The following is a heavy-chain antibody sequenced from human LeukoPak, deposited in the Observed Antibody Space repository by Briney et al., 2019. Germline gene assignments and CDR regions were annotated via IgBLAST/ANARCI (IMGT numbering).Heavy chain of an antibody. J-gene: IGHJ4*02. CDR3: ARGAGYCTSSSCHLWSDY. D-gene: IGHD2-2*01. CDR2: ISSSSNI. V-gene: IGHV3-21*01. CDR1: EFTFSSYS. Sequence: GGSLRLSCAASEFTFSSYSMNWVRQAPGKGLEWVSSISSSSNIYYADSVKGRFAVSRDNAKNELYLQMNSLRAEDTAVYYCARGAGYCTSSSCHLWSDYWGQGTLVTVSS.